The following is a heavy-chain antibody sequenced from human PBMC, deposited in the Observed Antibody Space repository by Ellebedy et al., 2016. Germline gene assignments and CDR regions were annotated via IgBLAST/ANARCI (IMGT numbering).Heavy chain of an antibody. CDR1: GFTFSSYS. J-gene: IGHJ4*02. CDR2: ISSSSSTI. V-gene: IGHV3-48*04. Sequence: GGSLRLXXAASGFTFSSYSMNWVRQAPGKGLEWVSYISSSSSTIYYADSVKGRFTISRDDSKDTLYLQMNSLRAEDTAAYYCAKGSGGSCYSGSTYWGQGTLVTVSS. D-gene: IGHD2-15*01. CDR3: AKGSGGSCYSGSTY.